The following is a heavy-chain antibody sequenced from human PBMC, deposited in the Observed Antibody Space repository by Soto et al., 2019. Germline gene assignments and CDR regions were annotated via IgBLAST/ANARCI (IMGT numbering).Heavy chain of an antibody. CDR3: ARTFVDSSTRLSYGMDV. Sequence: EVQLVESGGGLVQPGGSLRLSCAASGFTFSSYDMHWVRQATGKGLEWVSAIGTAGDTYYPGSVKGRFTISRENAKNSLYLQMNSLRAEDTAVYYCARTFVDSSTRLSYGMDVWGQGTTVTVSS. J-gene: IGHJ6*02. D-gene: IGHD6-13*01. CDR2: IGTAGDT. V-gene: IGHV3-13*01. CDR1: GFTFSSYD.